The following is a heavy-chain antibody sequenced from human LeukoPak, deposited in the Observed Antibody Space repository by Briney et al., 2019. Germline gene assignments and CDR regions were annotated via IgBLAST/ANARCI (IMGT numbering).Heavy chain of an antibody. V-gene: IGHV3-9*01. CDR3: ARGVTTFDY. CDR1: GFTFDDYA. CDR2: ISWNSGSI. J-gene: IGHJ4*02. Sequence: TGGSLRLSCAASGFTFDDYAMHWVRHAPGKGLEWVSGISWNSGSIGYADSVKGRFTISRDNAKNSLYLQMNSLRAEDTAVYYCARGVTTFDYWGQGTLVTVSS. D-gene: IGHD4-17*01.